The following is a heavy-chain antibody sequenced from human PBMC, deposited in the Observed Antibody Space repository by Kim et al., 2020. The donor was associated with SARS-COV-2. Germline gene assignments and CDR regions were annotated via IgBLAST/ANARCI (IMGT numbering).Heavy chain of an antibody. Sequence: TSYAQKVQGRVTMTRDTSTSTVYMGLSRLRSEDTAVYYCAREDTPWGMDVWGQGTTVTVSS. CDR2: T. CDR3: AREDTPWGMDV. V-gene: IGHV1-46*01. D-gene: IGHD2-15*01. J-gene: IGHJ6*02.